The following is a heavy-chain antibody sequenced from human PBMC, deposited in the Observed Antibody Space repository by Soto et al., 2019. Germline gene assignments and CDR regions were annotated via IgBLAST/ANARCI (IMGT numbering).Heavy chain of an antibody. Sequence: PGGSLRLSCAASGFTFSSYGMHWVRQAPGKGLEWVAVISYDGSNKYYADSVKGRFTISRDNSKNTLYLQMNSLRAEDTAVYYCAKDSGDYAVYYYYGMDVWGQGTTVTVSS. V-gene: IGHV3-30*18. CDR2: ISYDGSNK. D-gene: IGHD4-17*01. J-gene: IGHJ6*02. CDR3: AKDSGDYAVYYYYGMDV. CDR1: GFTFSSYG.